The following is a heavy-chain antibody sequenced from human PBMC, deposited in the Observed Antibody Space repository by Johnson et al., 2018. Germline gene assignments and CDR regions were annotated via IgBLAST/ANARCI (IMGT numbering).Heavy chain of an antibody. J-gene: IGHJ3*02. D-gene: IGHD4-17*01. V-gene: IGHV3-74*02. Sequence: VQLVQSGGGVVQPGRSLRLSCAASGFTFSSYWMHWVRQAPGKGLVWVSRINSDGSSTSYADSVKGRFTISRDNAKNTLYLQMNSLRAEDTAVYYCARVVPGDYSVSDIWGQGTMVTVSS. CDR2: INSDGSST. CDR3: ARVVPGDYSVSDI. CDR1: GFTFSSYW.